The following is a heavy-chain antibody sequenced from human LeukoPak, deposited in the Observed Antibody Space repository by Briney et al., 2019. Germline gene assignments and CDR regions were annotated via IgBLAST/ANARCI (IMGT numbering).Heavy chain of an antibody. CDR1: GYSFTNYF. D-gene: IGHD5-18*01. V-gene: IGHV1-46*04. CDR2: INPSAGTS. Sequence: GASVKVSCKTSGYSFTNYFIHWVRQAPGQGPEWMGIINPSAGTSTYAQKLQGRVTMTRDTSTATAYMELSSLRSEDTAVYYCARGIDSYGPYNMDVWGKGTTVTVSS. CDR3: ARGIDSYGPYNMDV. J-gene: IGHJ6*03.